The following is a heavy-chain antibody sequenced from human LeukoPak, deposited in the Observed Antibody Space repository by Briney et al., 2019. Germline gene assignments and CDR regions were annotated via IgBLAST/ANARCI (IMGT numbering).Heavy chain of an antibody. CDR2: ISSSSTYI. CDR1: GFTFSNYN. V-gene: IGHV3-21*01. Sequence: NAGGSLRLSCAASGFTFSNYNMNWVRQAPGKGLEWVSSISSSSTYIYYADSVKGRFTISRDNAKNSLYLQMNSLRAEDTAVYYCARRGSGYTEPIDYWGQGTLVTVSS. D-gene: IGHD5-12*01. J-gene: IGHJ4*02. CDR3: ARRGSGYTEPIDY.